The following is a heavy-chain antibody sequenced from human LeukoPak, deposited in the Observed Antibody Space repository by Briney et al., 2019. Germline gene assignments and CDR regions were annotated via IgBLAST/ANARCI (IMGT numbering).Heavy chain of an antibody. Sequence: GGSLRLSCAASGFTFSSYSMNWVRQAPGKGLEWVANIKQDGSEKYYVDSVKGRFTISRDNAKNSLYLQMNSLRAEDTAVYYCARPRQWLVRSDAFDIWGQGTMVTVSS. J-gene: IGHJ3*02. V-gene: IGHV3-7*01. CDR1: GFTFSSYS. CDR3: ARPRQWLVRSDAFDI. D-gene: IGHD6-19*01. CDR2: IKQDGSEK.